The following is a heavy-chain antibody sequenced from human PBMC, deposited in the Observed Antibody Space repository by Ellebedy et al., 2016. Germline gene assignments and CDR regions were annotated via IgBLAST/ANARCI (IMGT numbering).Heavy chain of an antibody. CDR2: ISFRENT. D-gene: IGHD1-1*01. CDR3: ARLRESLGTFDP. V-gene: IGHV4-39*01. Sequence: GSLRLSXSVSGPSISNSAYYWGWIRQPPGKGLEWLALISFRENTYYNPSLQSRLTMSVDTWNGRFSLKLNSVTAADTAVYCCARLRESLGTFDPWGQGILVTVS. J-gene: IGHJ5*02. CDR1: GPSISNSAYY.